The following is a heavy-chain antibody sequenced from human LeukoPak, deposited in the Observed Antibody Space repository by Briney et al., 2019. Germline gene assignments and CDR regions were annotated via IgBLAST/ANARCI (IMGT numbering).Heavy chain of an antibody. CDR3: ARGRSGYCSSTSCYTYYFDY. Sequence: PSQALSLTCTVSGGSISSGSYYWSWVRQPAGKGLEWIGRIYTSGSTNYNPSLKSRVTTSVDTSKNQFSLKLSSVTAADTAVYYCARGRSGYCSSTSCYTYYFDYWGQGTLVTVSS. D-gene: IGHD2-2*02. CDR2: IYTSGST. J-gene: IGHJ4*02. CDR1: GGSISSGSYY. V-gene: IGHV4-61*02.